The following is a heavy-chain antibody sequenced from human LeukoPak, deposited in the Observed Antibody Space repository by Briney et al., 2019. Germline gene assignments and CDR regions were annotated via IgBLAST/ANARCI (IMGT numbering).Heavy chain of an antibody. CDR3: ARDRTVTTSKYYYYYYMDV. CDR2: INPSGGST. J-gene: IGHJ6*03. Sequence: ASVKVSCKASGYTFTGYYMHWVRQAPGQGLEWMGIINPSGGSTSYAQKFQGRVTMTRDMSTSTVYMELSSLRSEDTAVYYCARDRTVTTSKYYYYYYMDVWGKGTTVTVSS. V-gene: IGHV1-46*01. CDR1: GYTFTGYY. D-gene: IGHD4-17*01.